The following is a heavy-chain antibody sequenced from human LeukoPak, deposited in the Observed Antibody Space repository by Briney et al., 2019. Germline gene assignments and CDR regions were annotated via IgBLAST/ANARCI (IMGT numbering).Heavy chain of an antibody. CDR3: ARDSVVTTVRGLADYYYYYGMDV. CDR2: IYTSGST. D-gene: IGHD3-10*01. J-gene: IGHJ6*02. Sequence: SETLSLTCTVSGGSISSYYWSWIRQPAGKGLEWIGRIYTSGSTNYNPSLKSRVTMSVDTSKNQFSLKLSSVTAADTAVYYCARDSVVTTVRGLADYYYYYGMDVWGQGTTVTVSS. CDR1: GGSISSYY. V-gene: IGHV4-4*07.